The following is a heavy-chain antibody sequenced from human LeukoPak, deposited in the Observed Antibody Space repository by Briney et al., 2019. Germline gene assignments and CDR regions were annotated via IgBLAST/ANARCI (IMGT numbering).Heavy chain of an antibody. D-gene: IGHD6-13*01. CDR3: ARDSSSSNFDY. CDR2: IWYDGSNK. Sequence: GRSLRLSCAASGFTFSSYGMPWVRQAPSKGLEWVAVIWYDGSNKYYADSVKGRFTISRDNSKNTLYLQMNSLRAEDTAVYYCARDSSSSNFDYWGQGTLVTVSS. J-gene: IGHJ4*02. CDR1: GFTFSSYG. V-gene: IGHV3-33*01.